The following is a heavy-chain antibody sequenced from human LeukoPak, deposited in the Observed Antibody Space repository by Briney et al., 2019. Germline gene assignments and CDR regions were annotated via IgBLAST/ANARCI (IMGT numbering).Heavy chain of an antibody. J-gene: IGHJ4*02. Sequence: SETLSLTCAVYGGSFSGYYWSWIRQPPGKGLEWIGEINHSGSTNYNPSLKSRVTISVDTSKNQFSLKLSSVTAADTAVYYCAREMRYCSSTSCRKDYFDGWGQGTLVTVSS. D-gene: IGHD2-2*01. CDR1: GGSFSGYY. CDR3: AREMRYCSSTSCRKDYFDG. CDR2: INHSGST. V-gene: IGHV4-34*01.